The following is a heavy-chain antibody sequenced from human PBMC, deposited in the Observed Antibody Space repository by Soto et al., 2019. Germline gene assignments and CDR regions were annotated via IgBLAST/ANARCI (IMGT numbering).Heavy chain of an antibody. CDR1: GGSISSYS. CDR3: ARGMTTVTTIDY. J-gene: IGHJ4*02. V-gene: IGHV4-30-2*01. CDR2: IYHSGST. Sequence: SETLSLTCTVSGGSISSYSWSWIRQPPGRGLEWIGYIYHSGSTYYNPSLKSRVTISVDRSKNQFSLKLSSVTAADTAVYYCARGMTTVTTIDYWGQGTLVTVSS. D-gene: IGHD4-4*01.